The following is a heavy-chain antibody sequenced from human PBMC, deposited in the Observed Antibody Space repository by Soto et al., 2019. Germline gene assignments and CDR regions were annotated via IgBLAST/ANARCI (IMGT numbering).Heavy chain of an antibody. J-gene: IGHJ4*02. CDR3: QPFLWSETSLSYFDY. D-gene: IGHD3-3*01. V-gene: IGHV2-5*02. CDR1: GFSLTGSGVG. CDR2: IYWDDDK. Sequence: SGPTLVNLTQTLTLTCTFSGFSLTGSGVGVGWIRQPPGKALEWLALIYWDDDKRYSPSLKSRLTITKDTSKNQVALTVTNMAPVDTATFFFQPFLWSETSLSYFDYWGQGTLVPVSS.